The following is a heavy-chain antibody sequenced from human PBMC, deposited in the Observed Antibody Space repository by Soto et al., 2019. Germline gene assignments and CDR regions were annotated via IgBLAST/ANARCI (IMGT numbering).Heavy chain of an antibody. CDR1: GGSISSGGYS. D-gene: IGHD6-13*01. CDR2: IYHSGST. V-gene: IGHV4-30-2*01. J-gene: IGHJ4*02. CDR3: AREKGSSVSFDY. Sequence: SETLSLTCAVSGGSISSGGYSWSWIRQPPGKGLEWIGYIYHSGSTYYNPSLKSRVTISVDRSKNQFSLKLSSVTAADTAVYYCAREKGSSVSFDYWGQGTLVTVSS.